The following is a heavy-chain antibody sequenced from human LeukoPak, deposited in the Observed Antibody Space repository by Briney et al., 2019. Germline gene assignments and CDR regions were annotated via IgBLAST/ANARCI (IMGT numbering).Heavy chain of an antibody. V-gene: IGHV4-4*02. J-gene: IGHJ4*02. Sequence: GSLRLSCAASGFTFSSSAMSWVRQPPGKGLEWIGEIYHSGSTNYNPSLKSRVTISVDKSKNQFSLKLSSVTAADTAVYYCARDRGDGDDYWGQGTLVTVSS. CDR2: IYHSGST. D-gene: IGHD5-24*01. CDR1: GFTFSSSA. CDR3: ARDRGDGDDY.